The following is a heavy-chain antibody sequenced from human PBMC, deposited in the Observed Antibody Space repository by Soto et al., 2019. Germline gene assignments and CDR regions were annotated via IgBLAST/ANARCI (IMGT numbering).Heavy chain of an antibody. CDR3: ARRQGYCSGGSCPGAFDI. Sequence: SSETLSLTCTVSGGSISSYYWSWIRQPPGKGLEWIGYIYYSGSTNYNPSLKSRVTISVDTSKNQFSLKLSSVTAADTAVYYCARRQGYCSGGSCPGAFDIWGQGTMVTVSS. V-gene: IGHV4-59*08. D-gene: IGHD2-15*01. J-gene: IGHJ3*02. CDR2: IYYSGST. CDR1: GGSISSYY.